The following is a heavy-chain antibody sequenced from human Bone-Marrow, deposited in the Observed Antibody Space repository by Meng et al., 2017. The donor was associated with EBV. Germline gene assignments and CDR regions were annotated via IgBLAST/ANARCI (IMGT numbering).Heavy chain of an antibody. CDR2: IYWDDDK. V-gene: IGHV2-5*02. CDR3: AHSQWPPSFDP. D-gene: IGHD6-19*01. CDR1: GFSLSTSGVG. J-gene: IGHJ5*02. Sequence: LKESGPRLVKPPKTLTLTGTFSGFSLSTSGVGVGWIRQPPGKALEWLALIYWDDDKRYSPSLKSRLTITKDTSKNQVVLTMTNMDPVDTATYYCAHSQWPPSFDPWGQGTLVTVSS.